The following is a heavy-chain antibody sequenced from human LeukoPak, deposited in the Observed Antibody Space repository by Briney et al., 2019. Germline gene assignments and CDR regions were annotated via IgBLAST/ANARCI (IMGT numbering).Heavy chain of an antibody. V-gene: IGHV3-66*01. CDR1: GFTVSSNY. D-gene: IGHD6-13*01. Sequence: GGSLRLSCAASGFTVSSNYMSWVRQAPGKGLEWVSVIYSGGSTYYADSVKGRSTISRDNSKNTLYLQMNSLRAEDTAVYYCARSGVLGSSWYGFRYYYYYMDVWGKGTTVTVSS. J-gene: IGHJ6*03. CDR2: IYSGGST. CDR3: ARSGVLGSSWYGFRYYYYYMDV.